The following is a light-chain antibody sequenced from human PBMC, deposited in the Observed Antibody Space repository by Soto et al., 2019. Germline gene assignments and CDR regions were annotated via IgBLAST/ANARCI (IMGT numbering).Light chain of an antibody. J-gene: IGKJ4*01. CDR3: QQYNNWPPLT. CDR1: QSVSSN. CDR2: GAS. Sequence: EIVMTQSPATLSVSPGESATLSCRASQSVSSNLAWYQQKPGQAPRLLSYGASTRATGIPARFSGSGSGTEFTLTISSLQSEEFAVYYCQQYNNWPPLTFGGGTKVEIK. V-gene: IGKV3-15*01.